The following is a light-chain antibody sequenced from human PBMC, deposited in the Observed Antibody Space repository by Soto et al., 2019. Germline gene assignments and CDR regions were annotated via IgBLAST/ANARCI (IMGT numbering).Light chain of an antibody. CDR1: QSVSSN. Sequence: ETVMTQSPATLSVSPGERATLFCRASQSVSSNLAWYQQKPGQAPRLLIYGASTRVTGIPARFSGSGSGTEVTLTIRDLQSEDFAVYYCQQYNNWPPVTFGPGTRLEIK. CDR2: GAS. V-gene: IGKV3-15*01. J-gene: IGKJ5*01. CDR3: QQYNNWPPVT.